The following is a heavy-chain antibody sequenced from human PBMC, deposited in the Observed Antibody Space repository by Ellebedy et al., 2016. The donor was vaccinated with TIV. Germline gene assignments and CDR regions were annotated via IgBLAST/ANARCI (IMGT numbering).Heavy chain of an antibody. V-gene: IGHV3-48*03. J-gene: IGHJ6*02. D-gene: IGHD2-15*01. CDR2: ISSSGTTK. CDR3: AAARYYFYGKDV. Sequence: PGGSLRLSCEASGFSFRSYWMSWVRQSPGKGLEWVSYISSSGTTKYYADSVKGRFTISRDNAKNSLYLQMNSLRAEDTAVYYCAAARYYFYGKDVWGQGTRVTVSS. CDR1: GFSFRSYW.